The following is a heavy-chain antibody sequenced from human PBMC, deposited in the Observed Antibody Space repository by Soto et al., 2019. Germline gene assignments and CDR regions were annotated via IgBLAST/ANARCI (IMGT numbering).Heavy chain of an antibody. J-gene: IGHJ6*02. CDR1: GGSFSGYY. CDR3: ARGRLEYDSRGYFPYYYYYGMDV. CDR2: INHSGGT. Sequence: QVQLQQWGAGLLKPSETLSLTCAVYGGSFSGYYWSWIRQPPGKGLEWIGEINHSGGTNYNPSLKSRVPISVDTSRDQFSLKLSSGTAADTAVYYCARGRLEYDSRGYFPYYYYYGMDVWGQGTTVTVSS. D-gene: IGHD3-22*01. V-gene: IGHV4-34*01.